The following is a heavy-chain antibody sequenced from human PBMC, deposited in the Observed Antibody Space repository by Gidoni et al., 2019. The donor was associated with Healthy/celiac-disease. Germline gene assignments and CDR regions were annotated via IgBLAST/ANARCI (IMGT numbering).Heavy chain of an antibody. Sequence: EVQLVESGGGLVKPGGSLRLSCAASGFTFSSYSMNWVSQAPGKGLEWVSSISSSSSYIYYADSVKGRFTISRDNAKNSLYLQMNSLRAEDTAVYYCARDRATVTWDYWGQGTLVTVSS. CDR1: GFTFSSYS. D-gene: IGHD4-17*01. CDR2: ISSSSSYI. J-gene: IGHJ4*02. V-gene: IGHV3-21*01. CDR3: ARDRATVTWDY.